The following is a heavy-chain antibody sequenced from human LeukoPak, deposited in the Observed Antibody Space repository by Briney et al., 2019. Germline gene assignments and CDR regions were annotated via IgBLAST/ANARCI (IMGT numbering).Heavy chain of an antibody. CDR2: IGSSGSII. V-gene: IGHV3-48*01. CDR1: GFTFSSYA. D-gene: IGHD3-16*01. CDR3: ARERFGELVDY. Sequence: PGGSLRLSCAASGFTFSSYAMSWVRQAPGKGLEWVSHIGSSGSIIYYADSVKGRFTISRDNAKNSLYLQMNSLRAEDTAVYYCARERFGELVDYWGQGTLVTVSS. J-gene: IGHJ4*02.